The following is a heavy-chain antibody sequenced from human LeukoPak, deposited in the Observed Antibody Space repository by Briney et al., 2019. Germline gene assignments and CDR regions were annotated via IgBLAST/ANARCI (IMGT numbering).Heavy chain of an antibody. CDR1: GGSISSYY. V-gene: IGHV4-59*01. CDR3: ARGAVGQFYLDY. J-gene: IGHJ4*02. Sequence: PSETLSLTCTVSGGSISSYYWSWTRQPPGKGLEWIGYIYYSGSTNYNPSLKSRVTISVDTSKNQFSLKLSSVTAADTAVYYCARGAVGQFYLDYWGQGTLVTVSS. CDR2: IYYSGST. D-gene: IGHD4-23*01.